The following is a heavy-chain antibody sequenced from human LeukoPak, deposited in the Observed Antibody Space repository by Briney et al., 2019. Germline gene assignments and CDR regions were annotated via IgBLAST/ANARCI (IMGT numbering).Heavy chain of an antibody. V-gene: IGHV3-7*01. CDR1: GFTFSSYW. CDR2: IHQDGGQK. D-gene: IGHD1-1*01. CDR3: ATGNSFDY. Sequence: QTGGSLRLSCAASGFTFSSYWMSWVRQAPGKGLEWVANIHQDGGQKFYVDSVEGRFTISRDNPKDTVYLHMNRLRTDDTAVYYCATGNSFDYRGQGTLVTVSS. J-gene: IGHJ4*02.